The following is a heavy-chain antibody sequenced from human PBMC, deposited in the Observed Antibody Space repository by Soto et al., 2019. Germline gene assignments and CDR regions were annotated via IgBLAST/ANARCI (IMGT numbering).Heavy chain of an antibody. D-gene: IGHD3-10*01. CDR1: GLTFSNAW. CDR2: IKSKTDGGTT. CDR3: TTDGFTMVRGAATYGMDV. Sequence: SLRLSCAASGLTFSNAWMSWVRQAPGKGLEWVGRIKSKTDGGTTDYAAPVKGRFTISRDDSKNTLYLQMNSLKTEDTAVYYCTTDGFTMVRGAATYGMDVWGQGTTVTVSS. V-gene: IGHV3-15*01. J-gene: IGHJ6*02.